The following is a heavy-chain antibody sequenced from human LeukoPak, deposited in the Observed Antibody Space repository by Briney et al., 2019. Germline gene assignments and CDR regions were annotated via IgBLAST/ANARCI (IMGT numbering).Heavy chain of an antibody. CDR2: INPIFRTA. D-gene: IGHD3-3*01. J-gene: IGHJ6*02. CDR3: ARGGGIFGVLTTAHYYGIDV. CDR1: GGTFSSYA. Sequence: ASVKVSCKASGGTFSSYAISWVRQAPGQGLEWMGGINPIFRTANYAQQFQDRVTIIADESTSTAYMELSLLKFEDTAVYYCARGGGIFGVLTTAHYYGIDVWGQGTTVTVSS. V-gene: IGHV1-69*13.